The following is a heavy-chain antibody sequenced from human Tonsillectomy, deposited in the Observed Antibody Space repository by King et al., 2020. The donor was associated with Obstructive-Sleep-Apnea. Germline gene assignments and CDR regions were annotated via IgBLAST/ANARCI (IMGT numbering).Heavy chain of an antibody. CDR1: GFTFSSYA. CDR2: ISGSGGST. J-gene: IGHJ2*01. CDR3: AKAPYYDSKGPVDL. D-gene: IGHD3-22*01. V-gene: IGHV3-23*04. Sequence: DVQLVESGGGLVQPGGSLRLSCAASGFTFSSYAMSWVRQAPGKGLEWVSAISGSGGSTYYAASGKGRFTISRDNSKNTLYLQMNSLRAEDTAVYYCAKAPYYDSKGPVDLWGRGTLVTVSS.